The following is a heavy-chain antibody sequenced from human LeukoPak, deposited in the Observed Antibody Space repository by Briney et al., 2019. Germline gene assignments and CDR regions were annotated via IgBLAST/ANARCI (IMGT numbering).Heavy chain of an antibody. CDR2: IYYSGST. V-gene: IGHV4-61*01. CDR1: GGSVSSGNYY. Sequence: SETLSLTCTVSGGSVSSGNYYWSWIRQPPGKGLDWIGYIYYSGSTNYNPSLKSRVTISVDTSKNQFSLRLSSVTAADTAVYYCARDIGSDFWSGYYTGLHWFDPWGQGTLVTVSS. J-gene: IGHJ5*02. D-gene: IGHD3-3*01. CDR3: ARDIGSDFWSGYYTGLHWFDP.